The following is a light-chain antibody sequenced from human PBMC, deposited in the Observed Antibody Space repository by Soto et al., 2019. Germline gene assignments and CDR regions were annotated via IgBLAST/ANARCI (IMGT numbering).Light chain of an antibody. Sequence: EIVLTQSPATLSLSPGQRATLSCRASQSIGLSLAWYQHKPGQDPRLLIYDASTRASGIPARFSGSGSGTDFTLTISSLEPEDFAVYYCQQRTNWPPWTFGQGTKVEIK. CDR3: QQRTNWPPWT. CDR1: QSIGLS. J-gene: IGKJ1*01. V-gene: IGKV3-11*01. CDR2: DAS.